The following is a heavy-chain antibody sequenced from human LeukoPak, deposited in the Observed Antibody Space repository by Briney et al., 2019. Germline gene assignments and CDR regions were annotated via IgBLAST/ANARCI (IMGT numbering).Heavy chain of an antibody. Sequence: AGGSLRLSCAASGFTFSSYWMSWVRQAPGKGPEWVANIKPDGSEKYYVDSVKGRFTISRDNAKNSLYLQMNSLSAEDTAVYYCARARFYFDYWGQGTLVTVSS. J-gene: IGHJ4*02. CDR2: IKPDGSEK. V-gene: IGHV3-7*01. CDR1: GFTFSSYW. CDR3: ARARFYFDY.